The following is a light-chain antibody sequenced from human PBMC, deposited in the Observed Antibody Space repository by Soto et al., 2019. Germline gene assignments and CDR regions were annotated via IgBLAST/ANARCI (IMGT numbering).Light chain of an antibody. Sequence: IQMTQSPSSLSASVGDRVTISCRASQGIGNALGWYQQKPGKAPKLLIYKASSLESGVPSRFSGSGSGTEFTLTISSLQPDDFATYYCQQYNSYSWTLGQGTKV. V-gene: IGKV1-5*03. CDR1: QGIGNA. CDR3: QQYNSYSWT. J-gene: IGKJ1*01. CDR2: KAS.